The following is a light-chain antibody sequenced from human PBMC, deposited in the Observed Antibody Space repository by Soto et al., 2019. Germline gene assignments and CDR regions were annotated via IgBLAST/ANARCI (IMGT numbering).Light chain of an antibody. CDR1: SSDVGAFNY. CDR3: SSYTTRNTEV. J-gene: IGLJ1*01. CDR2: DVT. V-gene: IGLV2-14*03. Sequence: QSALTQPASVSGSPGQSISISCIGNSSDVGAFNYVSWYQHHPGKAPQLIIYDVTSRPSGVSNRFSASKSGNTASLTISGLQAEDEADYYCSSYTTRNTEVFGTGTKVTVL.